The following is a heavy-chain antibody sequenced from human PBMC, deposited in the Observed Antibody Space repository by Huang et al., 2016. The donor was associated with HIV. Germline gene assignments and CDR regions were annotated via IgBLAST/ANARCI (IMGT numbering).Heavy chain of an antibody. V-gene: IGHV3-30*02. J-gene: IGHJ4*02. CDR3: AKVIGSGSYPGGFDY. Sequence: QVQLVESGGGVVQPGGSLRLSCAASGFTFSSYGMHWVRQAPGKGLEWVAFIRYDGRNKYYADSVKGRFTISRDNSKNTLYLQMNSLRAEDTAVYYCAKVIGSGSYPGGFDYWGQGTLVTVSS. D-gene: IGHD1-26*01. CDR2: IRYDGRNK. CDR1: GFTFSSYG.